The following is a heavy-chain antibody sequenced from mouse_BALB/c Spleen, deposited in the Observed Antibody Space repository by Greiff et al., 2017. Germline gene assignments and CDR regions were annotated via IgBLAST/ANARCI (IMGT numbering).Heavy chain of an antibody. CDR2: ISSGSSTI. J-gene: IGHJ4*01. Sequence: EVQRVESGGGLVQPGGSRKLSCAASGFTFSSFGMHWVRQAPEKGLEWVAYISSGSSTIYYADTVKGRFTISRDNPKNTLFLQMTSLRSEDTAMYYCARGYVYAMDYWGQGTSVTVSS. CDR3: ARGYVYAMDY. V-gene: IGHV5-17*02. CDR1: GFTFSSFG. D-gene: IGHD2-14*01.